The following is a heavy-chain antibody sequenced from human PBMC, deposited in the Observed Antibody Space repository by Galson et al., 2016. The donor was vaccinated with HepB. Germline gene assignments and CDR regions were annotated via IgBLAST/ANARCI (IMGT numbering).Heavy chain of an antibody. CDR2: IDPSDSYT. V-gene: IGHV5-10-1*01. CDR3: ARQGGGRSTPYYYYMDV. J-gene: IGHJ6*03. D-gene: IGHD6-19*01. CDR1: RYSFTTYW. Sequence: QSGAEVKKPGESLRISCKGSRYSFTTYWISWVRQMPWKGLEWMGRIDPSDSYTNYSPSFQGHVTISVDKSISTAYLQWSSLKASDTAMYYCARQGGGRSTPYYYYMDVWGRGTTVTVSS.